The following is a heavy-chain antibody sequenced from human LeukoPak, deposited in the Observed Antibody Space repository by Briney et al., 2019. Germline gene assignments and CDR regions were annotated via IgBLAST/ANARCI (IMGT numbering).Heavy chain of an antibody. V-gene: IGHV3-48*04. D-gene: IGHD6-6*01. CDR1: GFTFRTSS. CDR3: ARAAPSNSADY. Sequence: GGSLRLSCDASGFTFRTSSMNWVRQAPGKGLEWVSYIGSSGSTIYYADSVKGRFSISRDNSKNTLYLQMNSLRAEDTAVYYCARAAPSNSADYWGQGTLVTVSS. CDR2: IGSSGSTI. J-gene: IGHJ4*02.